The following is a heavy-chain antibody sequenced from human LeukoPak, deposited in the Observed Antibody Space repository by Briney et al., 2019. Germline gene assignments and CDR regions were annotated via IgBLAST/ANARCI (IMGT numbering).Heavy chain of an antibody. V-gene: IGHV3-23*01. J-gene: IGHJ4*02. CDR3: PKGSAAARPYYFDY. D-gene: IGHD6-13*01. CDR2: ITDSGGDT. CDR1: GFTFNNYA. Sequence: GGPLRLSCAASGFTFNNYAMGWARQAPGKGLEWVSAITDSGGDTYYADSVKGRFTISRDNSQNTLYLQMNSLRAEDTAVYYCPKGSAAARPYYFDYWGQGILVTVSS.